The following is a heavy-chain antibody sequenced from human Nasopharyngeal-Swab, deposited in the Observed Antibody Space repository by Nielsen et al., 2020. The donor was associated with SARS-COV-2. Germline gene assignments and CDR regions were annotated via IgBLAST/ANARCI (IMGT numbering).Heavy chain of an antibody. Sequence: GESLKISCAASGFTFSSYWMSWVRQAPGKGLEWVANIKQDGSEKYYVDSVKGRFTISRDNAKNSLYLQMNSLRAKDTAVYYCARDSRGYSYGYIYFDYWGQGTLVTVSS. CDR1: GFTFSSYW. CDR3: ARDSRGYSYGYIYFDY. V-gene: IGHV3-7*03. J-gene: IGHJ4*02. CDR2: IKQDGSEK. D-gene: IGHD5-18*01.